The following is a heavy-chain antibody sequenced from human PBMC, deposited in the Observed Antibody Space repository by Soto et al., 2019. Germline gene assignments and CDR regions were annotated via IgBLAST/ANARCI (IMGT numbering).Heavy chain of an antibody. Sequence: ASVKVSCKASGYTFTSYGISWLRQAPGQGLEWMGWISAYNGNTNYAQKLQGRVTMTTDTSTSTAYMELRSLRSDDTAVYYCARAAVGGYYYYGMDVWGQGTTVTVSS. CDR3: ARAAVGGYYYYGMDV. D-gene: IGHD3-16*01. V-gene: IGHV1-18*01. CDR1: GYTFTSYG. CDR2: ISAYNGNT. J-gene: IGHJ6*02.